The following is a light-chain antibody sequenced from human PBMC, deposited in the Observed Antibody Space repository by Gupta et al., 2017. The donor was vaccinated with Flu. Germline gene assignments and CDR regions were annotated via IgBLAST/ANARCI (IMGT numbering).Light chain of an antibody. CDR2: WAS. Sequence: IVMTQSPDSLAVSLGERATINCKSSQSVLYSSNNKNYLAWYQQKPGQPPKLLIYWASTRESGVPDRFSGSGSGTDFTLTISSLQAEDVAIYYCQQYYNTPHNFGQGTKLEIK. CDR3: QQYYNTPHN. CDR1: QSVLYSSNNKNY. J-gene: IGKJ2*01. V-gene: IGKV4-1*01.